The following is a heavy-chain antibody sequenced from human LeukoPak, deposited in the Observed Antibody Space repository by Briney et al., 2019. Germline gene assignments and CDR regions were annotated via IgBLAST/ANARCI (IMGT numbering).Heavy chain of an antibody. J-gene: IGHJ5*02. V-gene: IGHV4-34*01. D-gene: IGHD3-10*01. CDR1: GGSFSGYS. Sequence: SETLSLTCAFYGGSFSGYSWGWIRQSPGKGLEWIGVVNHGGSTNYNPSLKSRVTISIDTSMNQFSLNLTSVSAADTAVYYCARGRSNYGPWGPGTLVTVSS. CDR2: VNHGGST. CDR3: ARGRSNYGP.